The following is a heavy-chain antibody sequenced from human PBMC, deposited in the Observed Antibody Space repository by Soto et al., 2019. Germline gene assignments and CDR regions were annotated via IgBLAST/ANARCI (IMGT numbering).Heavy chain of an antibody. CDR1: GGTFSSYA. Sequence: QVQLVQSGAEVKKPGSSVKVSCKASGGTFSSYAISWVRQAPGQGLEWMGGIIPIFGTANYAQKFQGRVTITADESTRTAYMELNSLRSEDTAVYYCARGIGAPDYYSYYYYGMDVWVQGTTVTVS. D-gene: IGHD1-26*01. J-gene: IGHJ6*02. V-gene: IGHV1-69*01. CDR2: IIPIFGTA. CDR3: ARGIGAPDYYSYYYYGMDV.